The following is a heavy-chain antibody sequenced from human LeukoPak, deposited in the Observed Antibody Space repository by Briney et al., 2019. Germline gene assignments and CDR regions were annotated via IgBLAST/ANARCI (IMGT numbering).Heavy chain of an antibody. D-gene: IGHD3-10*01. CDR2: IYMTGST. Sequence: SETLSLTCTVSGGSISGHYWSWIRQPAGKGPEWIGRIYMTGSTNYNPSLKSRVTMSADMSKNQFSLKLSSVTAADTAVYFCARVALFGSGSYYWFDPWGQGTLVTVSS. CDR3: ARVALFGSGSYYWFDP. V-gene: IGHV4-4*07. J-gene: IGHJ5*02. CDR1: GGSISGHY.